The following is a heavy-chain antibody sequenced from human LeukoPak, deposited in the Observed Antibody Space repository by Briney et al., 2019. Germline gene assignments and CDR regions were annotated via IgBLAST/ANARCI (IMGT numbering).Heavy chain of an antibody. CDR1: GGSISSSSYY. CDR2: IYYSGST. V-gene: IGHV4-39*01. Sequence: PSETLSLTCTVSGGSISSSSYYWGWIRQPPGKGLEWIGSIYYSGSTYYNPSLKSRVTISVDTSKNQFSLKLSSVTAADTAVYYCARGAYDFWSGPNLGYFDYWGQGTLVTVSS. J-gene: IGHJ4*02. CDR3: ARGAYDFWSGPNLGYFDY. D-gene: IGHD3-3*01.